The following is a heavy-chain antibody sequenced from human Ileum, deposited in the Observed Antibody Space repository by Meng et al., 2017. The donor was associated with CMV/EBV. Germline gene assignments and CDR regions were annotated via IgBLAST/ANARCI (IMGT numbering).Heavy chain of an antibody. Sequence: GFTFSDYYMSWIRLAPGKGLEWISYISSSGSMIYYADSVKGRFTISRDNAKNSLYLQMNSLRAEDTAVYYCARGAPYYYDTTGYYKYWGQGTLVTVSS. CDR3: ARGAPYYYDTTGYYKY. CDR2: ISSSGSMI. J-gene: IGHJ4*02. D-gene: IGHD3-22*01. V-gene: IGHV3-11*01. CDR1: GFTFSDYY.